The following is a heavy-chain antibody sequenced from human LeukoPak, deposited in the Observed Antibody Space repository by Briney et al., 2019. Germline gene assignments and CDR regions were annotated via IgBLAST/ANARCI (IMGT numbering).Heavy chain of an antibody. Sequence: PSETLSLTCTVSGGSLSNYYWSWIRQPAGKGLECIGRIYTSGSTNYNPSLKSRVTISVDKSKNQFSLKLSSVTAADTAVYYCARDKKGYYGSGSSHYYYYGMDVWGQGTTVTVSS. D-gene: IGHD3-10*01. CDR2: IYTSGST. CDR1: GGSLSNYY. CDR3: ARDKKGYYGSGSSHYYYYGMDV. V-gene: IGHV4-4*07. J-gene: IGHJ6*02.